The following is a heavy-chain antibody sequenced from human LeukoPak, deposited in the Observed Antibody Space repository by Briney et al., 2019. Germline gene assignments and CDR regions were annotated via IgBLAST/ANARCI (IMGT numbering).Heavy chain of an antibody. Sequence: SETLSLTCTVSGGSIRRSSRYWAWVRQPPGKGLEWIGSVYDSGSTHYNPSLKSRVAIFVDTSKNQFSLKLSSVTAGDTAVYYCARHHGIGYSSAWYLGYFDPWGQGTMVIVSS. D-gene: IGHD5-12*01. CDR3: ARHHGIGYSSAWYLGYFDP. CDR1: GGSIRRSSRY. J-gene: IGHJ5*02. CDR2: VYDSGST. V-gene: IGHV4-39*01.